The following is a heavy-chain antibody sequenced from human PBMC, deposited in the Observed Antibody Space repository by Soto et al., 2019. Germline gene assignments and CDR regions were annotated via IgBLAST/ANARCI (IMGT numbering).Heavy chain of an antibody. Sequence: QVQLVESGGDLVKPGGSLRLSCAASGYTFSDYYLSWIRQAPGKGLEWISYIDTSSTKIYYADSVRGRFTISRDNGKNSLFLEMNNLRVEDTAEYFCASHYDLWTGYLSPVDYWGRGTLVTVSS. V-gene: IGHV3-11*01. J-gene: IGHJ4*02. CDR2: IDTSSTKI. CDR3: ASHYDLWTGYLSPVDY. CDR1: GYTFSDYY. D-gene: IGHD3-3*01.